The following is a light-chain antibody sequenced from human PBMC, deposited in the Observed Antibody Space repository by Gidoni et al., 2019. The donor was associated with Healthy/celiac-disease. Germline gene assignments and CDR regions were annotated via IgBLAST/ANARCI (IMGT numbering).Light chain of an antibody. J-gene: IGKJ4*01. Sequence: EIVMTPSPSTLSVSPGERATLSCRASQSVSSNLAWYQQTPGQAPRLLISGASTRATGLPARFSGGGSGTEFPLTISRLQSEDFAVYYCQHYNTLPLTFGGGTKVEIK. CDR2: GAS. CDR1: QSVSSN. CDR3: QHYNTLPLT. V-gene: IGKV3-15*01.